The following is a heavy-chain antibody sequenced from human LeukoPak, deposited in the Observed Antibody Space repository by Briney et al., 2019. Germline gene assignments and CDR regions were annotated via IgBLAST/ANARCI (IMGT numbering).Heavy chain of an antibody. CDR1: GGSISNYY. CDR2: ISYSGTT. J-gene: IGHJ4*02. D-gene: IGHD2-2*01. V-gene: IGHV4-59*12. CDR3: ARDEGYQLLR. Sequence: SETLSLTCSVSGGSISNYYWSWIRQPPGKGLEWFGYISYSGTTNYNPSLKSRVAMSMDTSKNQFSLELSSVTAADTAVYYCARDEGYQLLRWGQGTLVTVFS.